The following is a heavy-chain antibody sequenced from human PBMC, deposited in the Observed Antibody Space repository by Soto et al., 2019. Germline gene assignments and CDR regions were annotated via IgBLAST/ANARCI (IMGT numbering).Heavy chain of an antibody. Sequence: PSETLSLTCTVSGGSISSYYWSWIRQPAGKGLEWIGRIYTSGSTNYNPSLKSRVTMSVDTSKNQFSLKLSSVTAADTAVYYCARVGSSPGGSGGSWNWFDPWGQGTLVTVSS. V-gene: IGHV4-4*07. CDR1: GGSISSYY. D-gene: IGHD2-15*01. CDR3: ARVGSSPGGSGGSWNWFDP. J-gene: IGHJ5*02. CDR2: IYTSGST.